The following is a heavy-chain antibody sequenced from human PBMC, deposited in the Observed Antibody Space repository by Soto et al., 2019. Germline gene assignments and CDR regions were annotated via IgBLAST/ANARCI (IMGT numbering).Heavy chain of an antibody. CDR3: ARDGMSVLRFLEWLGLGCMDV. J-gene: IGHJ6*02. Sequence: QPGGSLRLSCAASGFTFSSYWMHWVRQAPGKGLVWVSRINSDGSSTSYADSVKGRFTISRDNAKNTLYLQMNSLRAEDTAVYYCARDGMSVLRFLEWLGLGCMDVWGQGTTVTVSS. CDR1: GFTFSSYW. D-gene: IGHD3-3*01. V-gene: IGHV3-74*01. CDR2: INSDGSST.